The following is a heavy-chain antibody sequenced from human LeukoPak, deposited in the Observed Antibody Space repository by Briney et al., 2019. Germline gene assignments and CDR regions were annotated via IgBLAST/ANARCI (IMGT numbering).Heavy chain of an antibody. Sequence: SETLSLTCAVYGASFSGYYWSWIRQPPGKGLEWIGEINHSASTNYNPSLKSRVTISGDTSKNQFSLKLSSVTAADTAVYYCAREGSYNWFDPWGQGTLVTVSS. CDR2: INHSAST. CDR1: GASFSGYY. J-gene: IGHJ5*02. CDR3: AREGSYNWFDP. V-gene: IGHV4-34*01.